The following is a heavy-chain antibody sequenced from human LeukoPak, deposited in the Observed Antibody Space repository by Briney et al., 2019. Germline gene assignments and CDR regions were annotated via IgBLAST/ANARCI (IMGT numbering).Heavy chain of an antibody. Sequence: GGSLRLSCAASGFTFSSYGMHWVRQAPGKGLEWVAVISYDGSNKYYADSVKGRFTISRDNSKNTLYLQMNSLRAEDTAVYYCATTTYSRDGMDVWGQGTTVTVSS. CDR1: GFTFSSYG. V-gene: IGHV3-30*03. J-gene: IGHJ6*02. D-gene: IGHD1-1*01. CDR3: ATTTYSRDGMDV. CDR2: ISYDGSNK.